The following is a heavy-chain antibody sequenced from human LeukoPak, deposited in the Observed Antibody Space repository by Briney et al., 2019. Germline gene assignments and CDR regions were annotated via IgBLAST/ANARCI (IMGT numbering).Heavy chain of an antibody. CDR2: ISSSSSYI. D-gene: IGHD2-15*01. CDR1: GFTFSSYS. CDR3: ARLLGGGSWYTDY. Sequence: GGSLRLSCAASGFTFSSYSMNWVRQAPGKGLEWVSSISSSSSYIYYADSVKGRFTISRDNAKNSLYLQMNSLRAEDTAVYYCARLLGGGSWYTDYWGQGTLVTVSS. V-gene: IGHV3-21*01. J-gene: IGHJ4*02.